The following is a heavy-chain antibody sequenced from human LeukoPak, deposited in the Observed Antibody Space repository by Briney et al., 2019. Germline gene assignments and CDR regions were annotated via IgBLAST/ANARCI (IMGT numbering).Heavy chain of an antibody. CDR2: IYYSGST. J-gene: IGHJ3*02. V-gene: IGHV4-59*01. CDR1: GGSISSYY. D-gene: IGHD3-16*02. CDR3: ARDRSSGYDYVWGSYRRYDAFDI. Sequence: KSSETLSLTCTVCGGSISSYYWSWIRQPPGKGLEWIGYIYYSGSTNYNPSLKSRVTISVDTSKNQFSLKLSSVTAADTAVYYCARDRSSGYDYVWGSYRRYDAFDIWGQGTMVTVSS.